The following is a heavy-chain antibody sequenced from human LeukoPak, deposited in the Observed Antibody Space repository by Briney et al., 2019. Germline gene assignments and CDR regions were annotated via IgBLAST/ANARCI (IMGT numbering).Heavy chain of an antibody. Sequence: PSETLSLTCAVYGGSFSGYYWSWIRQPPGKGLEWIGEINHSGSTNYNPSLKSRVTISVDTSKNQFSLKLSSVTAADTAVYYCARAPRIQLWTYYYYYMDVWGKGTTVTVSS. V-gene: IGHV4-34*01. CDR2: INHSGST. CDR1: GGSFSGYY. D-gene: IGHD5-18*01. J-gene: IGHJ6*03. CDR3: ARAPRIQLWTYYYYYMDV.